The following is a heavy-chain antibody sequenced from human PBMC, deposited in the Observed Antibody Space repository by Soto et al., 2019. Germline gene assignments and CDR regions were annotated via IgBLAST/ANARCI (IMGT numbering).Heavy chain of an antibody. J-gene: IGHJ6*02. Sequence: QLQLQESGPGLVKPSETLSLTCTVSSGSISSSSYTWGWIRQPPGKGLEWIGSIYYSGSTYYNPSLKRRITVSVATSKNQFSLNLSSVTAADTAVYYCARLHGYCIRTSCSGYYAMDVWGQGTTVTVSS. D-gene: IGHD2-2*01. CDR3: ARLHGYCIRTSCSGYYAMDV. V-gene: IGHV4-39*01. CDR1: SGSISSSSYT. CDR2: IYYSGST.